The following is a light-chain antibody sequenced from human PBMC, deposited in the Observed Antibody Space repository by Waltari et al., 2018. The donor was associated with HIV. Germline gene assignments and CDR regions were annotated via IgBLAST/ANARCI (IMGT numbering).Light chain of an antibody. J-gene: IGKJ1*01. Sequence: EIVFTQSPVTLSLSPGERATLSCRASQSVDNYLAWYQQKPGQAPRLLIDDASNRATGIPARFSGSGSGTDFTLTISSLEPEDFAVYYCQQRTYWPGTFGQGTKVEIK. CDR1: QSVDNY. CDR2: DAS. V-gene: IGKV3-11*01. CDR3: QQRTYWPGT.